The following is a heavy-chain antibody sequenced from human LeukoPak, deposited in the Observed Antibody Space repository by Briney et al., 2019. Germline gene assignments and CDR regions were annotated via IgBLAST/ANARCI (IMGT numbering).Heavy chain of an antibody. J-gene: IGHJ4*02. V-gene: IGHV1-18*01. CDR2: INTYNDNT. Sequence: ASVKVSCKASGYTFTSYGISLVRQAPGQGLEWMGWINTYNDNTNYAQKLQGRVTMTTDTSTTTAYMELRSLRSDDTAVYYCARDRNIHCSSSTCYPVWDYWGQGTLVTVSS. CDR1: GYTFTSYG. D-gene: IGHD2-2*01. CDR3: ARDRNIHCSSSTCYPVWDY.